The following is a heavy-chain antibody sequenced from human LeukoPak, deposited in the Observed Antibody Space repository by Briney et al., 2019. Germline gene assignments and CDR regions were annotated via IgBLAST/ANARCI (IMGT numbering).Heavy chain of an antibody. J-gene: IGHJ4*02. V-gene: IGHV3-23*01. Sequence: PGGSLRLSCAASGFTFSSYSMSWVRQAPGKGLEWASAISGSGGSTYYADSVKGRFTISRDNSKNTLYLQMNSLRAEDTAVYYCAKDRGYDFWSGYYNYWGQGTLVTVSS. CDR1: GFTFSSYS. D-gene: IGHD3-3*01. CDR3: AKDRGYDFWSGYYNY. CDR2: ISGSGGST.